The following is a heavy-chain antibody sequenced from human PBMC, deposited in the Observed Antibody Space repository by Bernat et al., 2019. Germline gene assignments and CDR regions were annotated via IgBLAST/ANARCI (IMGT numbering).Heavy chain of an antibody. CDR2: ISYDGYNK. J-gene: IGHJ6*02. CDR3: ARGGLRFYYDSSDYSYYGMDV. D-gene: IGHD3-22*01. Sequence: QVQVAESGGGVVQPGRSLKLSCAASGFTFNNYAMHWVRQAPGKGLEWVAVISYDGYNKYYADSVKGRFIISRDNSKNTMYLQMNTLRPEDTAVYHCARGGLRFYYDSSDYSYYGMDVWGQGTTVTVSS. V-gene: IGHV3-30-3*01. CDR1: GFTFNNYA.